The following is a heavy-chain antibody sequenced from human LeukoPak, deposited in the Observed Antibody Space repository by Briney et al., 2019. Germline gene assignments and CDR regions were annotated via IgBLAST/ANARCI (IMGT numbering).Heavy chain of an antibody. CDR1: AYSFTSYW. Sequence: GESLKISCEGSAYSFTSYWIGWVRQMPGKGLEWMGIIYPGDSDTRYSPSFQGQVTISADKSISTAYLQWSSLKASDTAMYYCARRGVAVAGIFYFDYWGQGTLVTVSS. D-gene: IGHD6-19*01. V-gene: IGHV5-51*01. J-gene: IGHJ4*02. CDR2: IYPGDSDT. CDR3: ARRGVAVAGIFYFDY.